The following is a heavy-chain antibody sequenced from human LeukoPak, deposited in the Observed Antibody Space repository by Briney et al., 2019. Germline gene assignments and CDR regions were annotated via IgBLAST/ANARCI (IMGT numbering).Heavy chain of an antibody. CDR3: ARVMYSPERTPEDY. D-gene: IGHD1-26*01. CDR1: GFTFSNYW. CDR2: IKTDGSEK. V-gene: IGHV3-7*01. J-gene: IGHJ4*02. Sequence: GGSLRLSCEGSGFTFSNYWMGWVRQAPGKGLQWVANIKTDGSEKYYVDSVKGRFTISRDNAKNSLYLQMDSLRVEDTAVYYCARVMYSPERTPEDYWGQGTLVTVSS.